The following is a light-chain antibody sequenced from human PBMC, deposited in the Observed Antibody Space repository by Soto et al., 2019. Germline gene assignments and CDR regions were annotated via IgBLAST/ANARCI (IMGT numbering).Light chain of an antibody. Sequence: DIQMTQSPSSLSASVGDRVTITCRASQSISSYLNWYQQKPGKAPKFLIYVASTLQSGVPSRFNGSGYGTDFTLTITSLQPEDFATYYCQQSYRSRYTFGQGTKLEIK. J-gene: IGKJ2*01. CDR2: VAS. CDR3: QQSYRSRYT. V-gene: IGKV1-39*01. CDR1: QSISSY.